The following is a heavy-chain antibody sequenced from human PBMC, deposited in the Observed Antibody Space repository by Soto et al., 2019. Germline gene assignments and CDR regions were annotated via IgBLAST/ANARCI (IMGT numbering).Heavy chain of an antibody. Sequence: GASVKVSCKASGGTFSSYAISWVGQAPGQGLEWMGGIITIFGTANYAQKFQGRVTITADESTSTAYMELSSLRPGDTAVYYCAREYYGSGSAYYGMDVWGQGTTVTVSS. CDR2: IITIFGTA. V-gene: IGHV1-69*13. D-gene: IGHD3-10*01. J-gene: IGHJ6*02. CDR1: GGTFSSYA. CDR3: AREYYGSGSAYYGMDV.